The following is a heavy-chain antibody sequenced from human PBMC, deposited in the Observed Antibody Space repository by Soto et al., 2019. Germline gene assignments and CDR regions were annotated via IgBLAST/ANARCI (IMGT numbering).Heavy chain of an antibody. V-gene: IGHV4-31*03. J-gene: IGHJ4*02. D-gene: IGHD2-15*01. Sequence: SETLSLTCTVSGGSITTGGYYWSWIRQLPGKGLEWIGHRYYSESTHYNPSLKSRVSISLDTSKNQFSLKLSFVTAADTAMYYCARTKCSGGSCYSWSLDYWGQGTPVTVPQ. CDR1: GGSITTGGYY. CDR2: RYYSEST. CDR3: ARTKCSGGSCYSWSLDY.